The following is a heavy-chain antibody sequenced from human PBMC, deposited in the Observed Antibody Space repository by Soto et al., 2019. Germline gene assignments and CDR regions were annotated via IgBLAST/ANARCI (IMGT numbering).Heavy chain of an antibody. Sequence: GGSLRLSCAASGFTFSSYAMSWVRQAPGKGLEWVSAISGSGGSTYYADSVKGRFTISRDNSKNTLYLQMNSLRAEDTAVYYCATRGYSYGGREFDYWGQGTLVTVSS. CDR2: ISGSGGST. J-gene: IGHJ4*02. V-gene: IGHV3-23*01. D-gene: IGHD5-18*01. CDR3: ATRGYSYGGREFDY. CDR1: GFTFSSYA.